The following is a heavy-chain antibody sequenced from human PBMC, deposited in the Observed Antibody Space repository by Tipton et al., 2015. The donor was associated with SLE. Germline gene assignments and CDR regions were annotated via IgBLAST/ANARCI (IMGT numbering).Heavy chain of an antibody. J-gene: IGHJ4*02. CDR2: IYYSGST. D-gene: IGHD4-17*01. Sequence: TLSLTCTVSGGSISSSSYYWGWIRQPPGKGLEWIGSIYYSGSTYYNPSLKSRVTISVDTSKNQFSLKLSSVTAADTAVYYCARAYGAHRYYFDYWGQGTLVTVSS. V-gene: IGHV4-39*07. CDR3: ARAYGAHRYYFDY. CDR1: GGSISSSSYY.